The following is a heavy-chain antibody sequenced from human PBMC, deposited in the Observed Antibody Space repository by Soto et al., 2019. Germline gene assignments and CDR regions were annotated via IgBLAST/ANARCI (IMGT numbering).Heavy chain of an antibody. CDR1: GFTFSSYS. V-gene: IGHV3-23*01. Sequence: GGSLRLSCAASGFTFSSYSMNWVRQAPGKGLEWVSSISGNGDTTYYADSVQGRFTISRDNSKDTLSLQMNSLRADDTAVYYCAKVMHNGEYSDCWGQGALVTVSS. D-gene: IGHD4-17*01. CDR2: ISGNGDTT. J-gene: IGHJ4*02. CDR3: AKVMHNGEYSDC.